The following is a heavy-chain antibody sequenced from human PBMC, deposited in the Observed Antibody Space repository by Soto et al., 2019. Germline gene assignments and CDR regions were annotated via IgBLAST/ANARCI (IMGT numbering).Heavy chain of an antibody. D-gene: IGHD1-1*01. V-gene: IGHV3-30*18. CDR1: GFAFSNFG. Sequence: GGSLRLSCAASGFAFSNFGMHWVRQAPGQGLEWVAFISYTGGNHYYADSVKGRFTIPRDNSRNTLYLQMNSLRAEDTAVYYCANYQRQPGGFEYWGQGT. J-gene: IGHJ4*02. CDR2: ISYTGGNH. CDR3: ANYQRQPGGFEY.